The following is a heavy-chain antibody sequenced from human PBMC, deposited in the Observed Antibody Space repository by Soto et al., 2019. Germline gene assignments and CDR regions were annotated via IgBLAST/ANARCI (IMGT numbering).Heavy chain of an antibody. J-gene: IGHJ6*02. Sequence: GSLRLSCAASGFTFRSYGMHWVRQAPGKGLEWVAVISYDGSDKYYGDSVEGRFTISRDYSKNTLYLQMNSLRAEDTAVYYCAKDERSSSKVYYYYGMDVWGQGTTVTVSS. V-gene: IGHV3-30*18. CDR1: GFTFRSYG. CDR3: AKDERSSSKVYYYYGMDV. D-gene: IGHD6-6*01. CDR2: ISYDGSDK.